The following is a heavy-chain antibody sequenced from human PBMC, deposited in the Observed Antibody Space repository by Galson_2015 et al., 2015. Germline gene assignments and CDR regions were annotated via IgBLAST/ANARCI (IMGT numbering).Heavy chain of an antibody. Sequence: SLRLSCAASGFTFSSYGMHWVRQAPGKGLEWVAVISYDGSNKYYADSVKGRFTISRDNSKNTLYLQMNSLRAEDTAVYYCAKEYGHFGITFGGVIRDYYYCGMDVWGQGTTVTVSS. J-gene: IGHJ6*02. CDR1: GFTFSSYG. CDR2: ISYDGSNK. V-gene: IGHV3-30*18. CDR3: AKEYGHFGITFGGVIRDYYYCGMDV. D-gene: IGHD3-16*02.